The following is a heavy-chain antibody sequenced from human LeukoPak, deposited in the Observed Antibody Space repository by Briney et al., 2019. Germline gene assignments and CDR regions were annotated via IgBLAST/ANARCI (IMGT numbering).Heavy chain of an antibody. V-gene: IGHV3-23*01. D-gene: IGHD6-19*01. Sequence: PGGSLRLSCAASGFTFSSHGMNWVRQAPGKGLEWVSGITASARTTYYADSVKGRFTIYSDNSKNTLSLQMSSLRAEDTAVYYCAKDLDGSGMYGGTDSWGQGTPVTVSS. CDR2: ITASARTT. J-gene: IGHJ4*02. CDR3: AKDLDGSGMYGGTDS. CDR1: GFTFSSHG.